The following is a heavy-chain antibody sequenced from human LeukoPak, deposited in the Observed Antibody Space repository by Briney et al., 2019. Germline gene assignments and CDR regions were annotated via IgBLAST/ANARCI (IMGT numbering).Heavy chain of an antibody. Sequence: PSETLSLTCNVSGDSISSDYWSWIRQPPGKSLEWIGFIFYSGTTNYNPSLQSRVTISVDTSKNQFSLKLSSVTAADTAVYYCARSGLNFGVVITQNWFDPWGQGTLVTVSS. D-gene: IGHD3-3*01. CDR3: ARSGLNFGVVITQNWFDP. CDR2: IFYSGTT. CDR1: GDSISSDY. V-gene: IGHV4-59*01. J-gene: IGHJ5*02.